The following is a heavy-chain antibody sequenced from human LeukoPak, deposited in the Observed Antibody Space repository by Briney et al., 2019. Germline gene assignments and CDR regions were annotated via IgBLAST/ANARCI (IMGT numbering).Heavy chain of an antibody. CDR1: GFPFSIYE. D-gene: IGHD6-19*01. V-gene: IGHV3-48*03. Sequence: GGSLRLSCAVSGFPFSIYEMNGVRQAPGKGLEWVSNIGSSGTTIYYADSVKGRFSISRDNAKNSLYLQMNSLRVESTAVYYCGLLAVASDFDYWGQGALVTVSS. CDR2: IGSSGTTI. CDR3: GLLAVASDFDY. J-gene: IGHJ4*02.